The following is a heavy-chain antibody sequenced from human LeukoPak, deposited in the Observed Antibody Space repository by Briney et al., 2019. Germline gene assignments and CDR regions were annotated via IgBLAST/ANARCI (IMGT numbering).Heavy chain of an antibody. CDR2: SKDKAAGYAT. V-gene: IGHV3-72*01. CDR3: ARDVRGGYYLDP. J-gene: IGHJ5*02. D-gene: IGHD3-22*01. Sequence: GGSLRLSCAASGFTFSDHHMAWVRQAPGKGLEWVGRSKDKAAGYATEYAAFVQGRFTISRDHSQNSLFLQMNNLQSEDTAVYYCARDVRGGYYLDPWGQGTLVTVSS. CDR1: GFTFSDHH.